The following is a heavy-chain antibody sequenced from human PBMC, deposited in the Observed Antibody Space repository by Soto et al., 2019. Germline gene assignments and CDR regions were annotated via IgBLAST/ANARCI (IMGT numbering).Heavy chain of an antibody. Sequence: PGESLKISCKGSGYSFTSYLISWVRQMPGKGLGWMGRIDPSDSYTNYSPSFQGHVTISADKSISTAYLQWSSLKASDTAMYYCARHGGYYDSSGYDAFDIWGQGTMVTFSS. CDR2: IDPSDSYT. V-gene: IGHV5-10-1*01. CDR3: ARHGGYYDSSGYDAFDI. J-gene: IGHJ3*02. CDR1: GYSFTSYL. D-gene: IGHD3-22*01.